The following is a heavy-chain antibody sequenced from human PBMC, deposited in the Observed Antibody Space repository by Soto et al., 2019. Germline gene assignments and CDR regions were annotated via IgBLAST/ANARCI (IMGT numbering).Heavy chain of an antibody. J-gene: IGHJ3*02. Sequence: QVQLVQSGAEVKKPGSSVKVSCKASGGTFSTYSVSWVRQAPGQGLEWMGGIIPMFGSTKYAPAFQDRVTVTVQQSTSTVYKELSSPRSDATSVYYCARFQGGEFRLLYAFEICGQGTKVTVS. CDR3: ARFQGGEFRLLYAFEI. CDR2: IIPMFGST. V-gene: IGHV1-69*01. D-gene: IGHD1-26*01. CDR1: GGTFSTYS.